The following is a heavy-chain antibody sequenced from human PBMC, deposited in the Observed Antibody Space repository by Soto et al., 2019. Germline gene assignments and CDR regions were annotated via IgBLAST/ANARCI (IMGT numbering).Heavy chain of an antibody. CDR1: TFTFSNYG. CDR2: IWYDGSNK. CDR3: AKRSISSRFVY. Sequence: GGVVRLSSAASTFTFSNYGMRWVRQAPGKGLEWVAVIWYDGSNKYYADSGKGRFTISRDNSKNTLYLQMNSLRAEDTAVYYCAKRSISSRFVYWGQGTLVTVSS. D-gene: IGHD6-6*01. V-gene: IGHV3-33*06. J-gene: IGHJ4*02.